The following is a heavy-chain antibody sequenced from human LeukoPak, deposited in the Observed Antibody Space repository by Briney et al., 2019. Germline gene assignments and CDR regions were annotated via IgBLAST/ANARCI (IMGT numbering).Heavy chain of an antibody. Sequence: GASVKVSCKASGYTFTSYGISWVRQAPGQGLEWMGWISAYNGNTNYAQKLQGRVTMTTDTSTSTAYMELRSLRCDDTAVYYCARDGAAVAGTYYYYGMDVWGQGTTVTVSS. CDR2: ISAYNGNT. CDR3: ARDGAAVAGTYYYYGMDV. D-gene: IGHD6-19*01. CDR1: GYTFTSYG. J-gene: IGHJ6*02. V-gene: IGHV1-18*01.